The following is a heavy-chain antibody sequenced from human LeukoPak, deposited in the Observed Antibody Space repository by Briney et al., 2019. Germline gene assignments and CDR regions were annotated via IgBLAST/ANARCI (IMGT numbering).Heavy chain of an antibody. CDR3: ARARMRGDAFDI. V-gene: IGHV3-20*04. J-gene: IGHJ3*02. CDR1: GCTFDDYG. Sequence: GGSLRLSCAASGCTFDDYGMSWVRQAPGKELEWVSGINWNGGSTGYADSVKGRLTISRDNAKNSLYLQMNSLRAEDTALYYCARARMRGDAFDIWGQGTMVTVSS. CDR2: INWNGGST. D-gene: IGHD3-10*01.